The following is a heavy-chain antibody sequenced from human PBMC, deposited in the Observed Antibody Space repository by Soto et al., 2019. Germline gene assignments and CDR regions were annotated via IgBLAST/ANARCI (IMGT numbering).Heavy chain of an antibody. Sequence: GASVKVSCKASGYTFTGYYMHWVRQAPGQGLEWMGWINPNSGGTNYAQKFQGRVTMTRDTSISTAYMELSRLRSGDTAVYYCARIMTTVTTAFYYYGMDVWGQGTTVTVSS. CDR2: INPNSGGT. CDR3: ARIMTTVTTAFYYYGMDV. J-gene: IGHJ6*02. D-gene: IGHD4-17*01. CDR1: GYTFTGYY. V-gene: IGHV1-2*02.